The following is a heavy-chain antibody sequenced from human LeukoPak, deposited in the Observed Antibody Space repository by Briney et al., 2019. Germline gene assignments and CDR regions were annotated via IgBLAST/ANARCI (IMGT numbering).Heavy chain of an antibody. CDR3: ARDLDGYSILDY. D-gene: IGHD5-24*01. J-gene: IGHJ4*02. CDR1: GFTFSSYE. CDR2: ISSSGSTI. Sequence: GGSLRLSCAASGFTFSSYEMNWVRQAPGKGLEWVSYISSSGSTIYYADSVKGRFTISRDNAKNSLYLQMNSLRAEDTAVYYCARDLDGYSILDYWDQGTLVTVSS. V-gene: IGHV3-48*03.